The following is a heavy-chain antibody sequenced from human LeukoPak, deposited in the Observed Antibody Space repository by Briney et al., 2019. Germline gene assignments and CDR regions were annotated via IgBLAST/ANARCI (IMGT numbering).Heavy chain of an antibody. CDR1: GGSFSGYY. CDR3: ASSPEGGYCSSTSCYGAFDI. Sequence: SETLSLTCAVYGGSFSGYYWSWIRQPPGKGLEWIGSIYYSGSTYYNPSLKSRVTISVDTSKNQFSLKLSSVTAADTAVYYCASSPEGGYCSSTSCYGAFDIWGQGTMVTVS. J-gene: IGHJ3*02. D-gene: IGHD2-2*01. CDR2: IYYSGST. V-gene: IGHV4-34*01.